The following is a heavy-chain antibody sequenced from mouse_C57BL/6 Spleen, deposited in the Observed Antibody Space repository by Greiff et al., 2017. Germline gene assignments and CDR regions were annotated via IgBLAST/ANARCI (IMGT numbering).Heavy chain of an antibody. Sequence: EVQLVESGGGLVKPGGSLKLSCAASGFTFSDYGMHWVRQAPEKGLEWVAYISSGSSTIYYADTVKGRFTISRDNAKNTLFLQMTSLRSEDTAMYYCARSYDYSYAMDYWGQGTSVTVSS. CDR2: ISSGSSTI. CDR3: ARSYDYSYAMDY. CDR1: GFTFSDYG. V-gene: IGHV5-17*01. J-gene: IGHJ4*01. D-gene: IGHD2-4*01.